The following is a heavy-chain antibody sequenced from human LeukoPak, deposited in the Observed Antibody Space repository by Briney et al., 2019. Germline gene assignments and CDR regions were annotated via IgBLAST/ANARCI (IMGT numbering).Heavy chain of an antibody. CDR2: FDPEDGET. D-gene: IGHD2-21*02. V-gene: IGHV1-24*01. CDR1: GYTLTELS. CDR3: ARGSAYCGGDCYSGGDY. Sequence: ASVKVSCKVSGYTLTELSMHWVRQAPGKGLEWMGGFDPEDGETIYAQKFQGRVTMTEDTSTDTAYMELSSLRSEDTAVYYCARGSAYCGGDCYSGGDYWGQGTLVTVSS. J-gene: IGHJ4*02.